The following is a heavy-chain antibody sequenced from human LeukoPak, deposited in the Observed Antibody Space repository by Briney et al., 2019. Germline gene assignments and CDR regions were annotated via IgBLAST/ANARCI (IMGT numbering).Heavy chain of an antibody. CDR1: GSTFSSYA. V-gene: IGHV3-23*01. CDR2: ISGSGGRT. CDR3: AKDRETYCSSSSCFWDWFDP. D-gene: IGHD2-2*01. J-gene: IGHJ5*02. Sequence: PGGSLRLSCAASGSTFSSYAMSWVRQAPGKGLEWVSTISGSGGRTHYADSVKGRFTISRDNSKNTLYLQMNSLRAEDTALYYCAKDRETYCSSSSCFWDWFDPWGQGTLVTVSS.